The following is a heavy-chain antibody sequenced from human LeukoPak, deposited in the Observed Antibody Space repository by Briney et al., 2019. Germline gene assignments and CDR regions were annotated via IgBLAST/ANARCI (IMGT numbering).Heavy chain of an antibody. Sequence: GGSLRLSCVASGFTFSSYWIHWVRQAPGKGLVWVSRINSDGSSTNYADSVKGRFTISRDNAKHTLYLQMNSLRADDTAVYYCARGDGYNLVDYWGQGTLVTVSS. CDR1: GFTFSSYW. J-gene: IGHJ4*02. CDR2: INSDGSST. CDR3: ARGDGYNLVDY. V-gene: IGHV3-74*01. D-gene: IGHD5-24*01.